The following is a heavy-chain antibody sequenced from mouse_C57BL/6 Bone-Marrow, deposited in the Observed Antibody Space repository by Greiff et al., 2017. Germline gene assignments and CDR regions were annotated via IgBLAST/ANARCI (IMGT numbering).Heavy chain of an antibody. CDR3: TTMMVDY. V-gene: IGHV14-4*01. CDR1: GFNFNDDY. Sequence: EVQLQQSGAELVRPGASVKMSCTASGFNFNDDYMHWVKQRPEQGLEWIGWIDPEYGDTEYASKFQGTATITADTPSNTAYLQLSSLTSEDNAVYSCTTMMVDYWGQGTTLTVSS. D-gene: IGHD2-3*01. CDR2: IDPEYGDT. J-gene: IGHJ2*01.